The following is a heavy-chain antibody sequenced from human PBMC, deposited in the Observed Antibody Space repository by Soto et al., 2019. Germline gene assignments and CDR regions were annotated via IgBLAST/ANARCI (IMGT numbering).Heavy chain of an antibody. V-gene: IGHV3-74*01. CDR2: INSDGSST. J-gene: IGHJ6*02. Sequence: GGSLRLSCAASGFTFRSYWMHWVRQAPGKGLVWVSRINSDGSSTSYADSVKGRFTISRDNAKNTLYLQMNSLRAEDTAVYYCAREIGITSRYYYYGMDVWGQGTTVTVSS. CDR1: GFTFRSYW. D-gene: IGHD1-20*01. CDR3: AREIGITSRYYYYGMDV.